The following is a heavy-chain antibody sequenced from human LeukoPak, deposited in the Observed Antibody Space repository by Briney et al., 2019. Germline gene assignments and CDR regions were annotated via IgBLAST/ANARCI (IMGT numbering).Heavy chain of an antibody. CDR3: ARHNYYHFDY. Sequence: GGSLRLSCSASGFTFNSFSMTWVRQAPGKGLEWVANIKHDGSEKYYADSVRGRVTISRDNTENSVYLQMNTLRAEDTAVYFCARHNYYHFDYWGQGTRVTASS. V-gene: IGHV3-7*01. CDR2: IKHDGSEK. D-gene: IGHD1-1*01. J-gene: IGHJ4*02. CDR1: GFTFNSFS.